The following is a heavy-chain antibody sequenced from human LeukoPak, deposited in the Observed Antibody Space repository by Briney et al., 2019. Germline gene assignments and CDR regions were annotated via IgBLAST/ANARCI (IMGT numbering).Heavy chain of an antibody. V-gene: IGHV1-69*13. Sequence: SVKVSCKASGATFSSYAINWVRQAPGQGLEWMGGIIPIFGTANYAQKFQDRVTITADESTGTAYMELSSLRSEDTAIYYCASRLYCSNTRCRNFPFAYWGQGTLVTVSS. CDR1: GATFSSYA. J-gene: IGHJ4*02. CDR2: IIPIFGTA. D-gene: IGHD2-2*01. CDR3: ASRLYCSNTRCRNFPFAY.